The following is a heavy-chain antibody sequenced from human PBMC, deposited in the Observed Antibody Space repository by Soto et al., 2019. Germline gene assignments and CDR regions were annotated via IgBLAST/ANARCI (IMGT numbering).Heavy chain of an antibody. Sequence: QVQLQQWGTGLLKPSETLSLTCAVYGGSFSGYYWSWIRQSPGKGLEWVGEINHRGSSNYNPSLKSRATMSVDTSRNQFSLKLSSVTAADTAVYYCARVDDYWGQGTLVTVSS. V-gene: IGHV4-34*01. J-gene: IGHJ4*02. CDR1: GGSFSGYY. CDR3: ARVDDY. CDR2: INHRGSS.